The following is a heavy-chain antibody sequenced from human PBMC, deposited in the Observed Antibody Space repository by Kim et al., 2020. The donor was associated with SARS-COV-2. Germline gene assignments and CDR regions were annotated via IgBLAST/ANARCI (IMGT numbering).Heavy chain of an antibody. D-gene: IGHD3-22*01. J-gene: IGHJ4*02. V-gene: IGHV3-30*02. Sequence: ADSVKGRFTISRDNSKNTLYLQMNSLRAEDTAVYYCAKDLVRAKSYYFDYWGQGTLVTVSS. CDR3: AKDLVRAKSYYFDY.